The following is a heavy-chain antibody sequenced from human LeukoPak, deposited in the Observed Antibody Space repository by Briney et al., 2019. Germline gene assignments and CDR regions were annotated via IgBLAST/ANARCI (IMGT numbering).Heavy chain of an antibody. CDR1: GLTFSDYY. CDR2: ISSSGSSL. J-gene: IGHJ4*02. D-gene: IGHD6-13*01. CDR3: ARRPYSSSWYYFDY. Sequence: GGSLRLSCAVSGLTFSDYYTSWIRQAPGKGLEWVSYISSSGSSLFYADSVKGRFTISRDNAKNSLYLQMNSLRAEDTAVYYCARRPYSSSWYYFDYWGQGTLVTVSS. V-gene: IGHV3-11*04.